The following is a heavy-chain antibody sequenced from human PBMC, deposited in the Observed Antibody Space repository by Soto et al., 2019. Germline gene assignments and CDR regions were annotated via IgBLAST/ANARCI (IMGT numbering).Heavy chain of an antibody. CDR3: ARGRVVVPAAVMFNCLDP. CDR1: CAPITWGDYS. J-gene: IGHJ5*02. V-gene: IGHV4-30-2*01. CDR2: IFHGGST. D-gene: IGHD2-2*01. Sequence: PSETLSLTCAISCAPITWGDYSWNWIRQPPGKGPEWIGYIFHGGSTYYNPSLRSRVTISVDRSRTQFSLKMSSVTAADTAVYYCARGRVVVPAAVMFNCLDPWGQGALVTVSS.